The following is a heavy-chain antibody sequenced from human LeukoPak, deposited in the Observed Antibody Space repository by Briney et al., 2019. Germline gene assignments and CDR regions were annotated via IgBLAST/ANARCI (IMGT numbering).Heavy chain of an antibody. CDR2: IKQDGSEK. CDR3: AELGITMIGGV. D-gene: IGHD3-10*02. Sequence: GGTLRLTCAASGFTFSSYWMSWVRQPPGKGLEWVANIKQDGSEKYYVDSVKGRFTISRDNAKNSLYLQMNSLRAGDTAVDYCAELGITMIGGVWGKGSTVTISS. CDR1: GFTFSSYW. V-gene: IGHV3-7*01. J-gene: IGHJ6*01.